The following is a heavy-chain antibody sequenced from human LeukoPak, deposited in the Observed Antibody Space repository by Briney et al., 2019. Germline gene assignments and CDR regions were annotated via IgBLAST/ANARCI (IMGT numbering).Heavy chain of an antibody. D-gene: IGHD3-22*01. CDR1: GYRFTSYW. Sequence: GESLKLSCIGIGYRFTSYWIGWVRQMPGKGLEWMGLIYPGDSDTRYSPSFQGQVTISADKSISTAYLQWSSLKASDTAMYYCARHPNQYYYDSSGYWIFDYWGQEPWSPSPQ. CDR2: IYPGDSDT. V-gene: IGHV5-51*01. CDR3: ARHPNQYYYDSSGYWIFDY. J-gene: IGHJ4*01.